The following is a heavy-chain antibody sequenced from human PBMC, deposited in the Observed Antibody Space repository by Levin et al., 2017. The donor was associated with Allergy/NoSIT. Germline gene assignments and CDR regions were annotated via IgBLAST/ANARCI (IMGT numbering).Heavy chain of an antibody. CDR2: ISPNNGDT. Sequence: ASVKVSCKASGYIFSDYFLYWMRQVPGHGLEWMGRISPNNGDTNYAEKFQGRVTMTRDTSSNTAYMDLYTLTSDDTAVYYCAGAACASTWCSTYFDYWGRGTLITVAS. CDR1: GYIFSDYF. CDR3: AGAACASTWCSTYFDY. D-gene: IGHD6-13*01. J-gene: IGHJ4*02. V-gene: IGHV1-2*06.